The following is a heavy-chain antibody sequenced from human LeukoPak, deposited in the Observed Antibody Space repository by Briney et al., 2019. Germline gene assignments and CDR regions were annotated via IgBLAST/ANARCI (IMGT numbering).Heavy chain of an antibody. CDR1: GGSISSGDYY. D-gene: IGHD6-13*01. J-gene: IGHJ5*02. CDR2: FHTSGST. CDR3: AREIIAARPWFDP. Sequence: PSQTLSLTCTVSGGSISSGDYYWSWIRQPAGKGLEWIGRFHTSGSTNYSPSLKSRVTVSADTYKNQFSLKLSSVTAADTAVYYCAREIIAARPWFDPWGQGILVTDSS. V-gene: IGHV4-61*02.